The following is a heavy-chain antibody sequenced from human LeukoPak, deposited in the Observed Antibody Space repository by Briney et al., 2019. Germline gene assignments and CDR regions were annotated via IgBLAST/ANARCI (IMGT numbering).Heavy chain of an antibody. J-gene: IGHJ4*02. V-gene: IGHV4-59*01. CDR1: GGSISTYY. CDR3: ARGSNPYQFDY. Sequence: PSETLSLTCAVSGGSISTYYWSWIRQPPGKGLEWIGYVYYSGSTNYNPSLRSRVTISVGTSKNQFSLKLSSVTAADTAVYYCARGSNPYQFDYWGQGTLVTVS. D-gene: IGHD1-26*01. CDR2: VYYSGST.